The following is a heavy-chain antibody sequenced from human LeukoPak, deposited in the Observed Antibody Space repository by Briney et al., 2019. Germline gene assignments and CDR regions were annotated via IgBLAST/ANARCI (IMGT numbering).Heavy chain of an antibody. CDR3: ARDHSSGWYVDY. Sequence: PGGSLRLSCAASGFTFSSYAMHWVRQAPGKGLEWVAVISYDGSNKYYADSVKGRFTISRDNSKNTLYLQMNSPRAEDTAVYYCARDHSSGWYVDYWGQGTLVTVSS. CDR2: ISYDGSNK. J-gene: IGHJ4*02. D-gene: IGHD6-19*01. V-gene: IGHV3-30-3*01. CDR1: GFTFSSYA.